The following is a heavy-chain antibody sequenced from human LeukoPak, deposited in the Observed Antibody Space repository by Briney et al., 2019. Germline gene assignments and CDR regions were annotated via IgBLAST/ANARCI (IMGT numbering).Heavy chain of an antibody. J-gene: IGHJ6*02. CDR1: GYSFTSYW. Sequence: GESLKISCKGSGYSFTSYWISWVRQMPGKGLEWMGRIDPSDSYTNYSPSFQGHVTISADKSISTAYLQWSSLKASATAMYYCAGALSSSWYPWSYYYYGMDVWGQGTTVTVSS. V-gene: IGHV5-10-1*01. D-gene: IGHD6-13*01. CDR3: AGALSSSWYPWSYYYYGMDV. CDR2: IDPSDSYT.